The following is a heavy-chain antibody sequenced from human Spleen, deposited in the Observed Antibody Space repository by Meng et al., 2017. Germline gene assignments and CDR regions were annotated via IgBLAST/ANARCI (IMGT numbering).Heavy chain of an antibody. D-gene: IGHD3-22*01. V-gene: IGHV3-21*01. J-gene: IGHJ4*02. CDR2: ISTSSSHI. CDR3: ARDLLSGYFDY. CDR1: GFSFSSYW. Sequence: GESLKISCAASGFSFSSYWMNWVRQAPGKGLEWVSSISTSSSHIFYADSVKGRFTISRDNAKNSLFLQMNSLRAEDTAVYSCARDLLSGYFDYWGQGMLVTVSS.